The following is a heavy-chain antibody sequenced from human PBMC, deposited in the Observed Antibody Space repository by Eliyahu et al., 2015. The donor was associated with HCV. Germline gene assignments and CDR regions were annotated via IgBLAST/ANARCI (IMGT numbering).Heavy chain of an antibody. CDR3: ASGGGGIAVAGTGGWFDP. CDR1: GGSXTXYX. J-gene: IGHJ5*02. CDR2: IHXSGRT. V-gene: IGHV4-59*01. D-gene: IGHD6-19*01. Sequence: QVQLQESGPGLVKPSXTLSLTCTVXGGSXTXYXWXWIRQPPGKGLEWIGYIHXSGRTNYNPSLKSRVTISVDTSKNQFSLNLTSVTAADTAVYYCASGGGGIAVAGTGGWFDPWGQGTLVTVSS.